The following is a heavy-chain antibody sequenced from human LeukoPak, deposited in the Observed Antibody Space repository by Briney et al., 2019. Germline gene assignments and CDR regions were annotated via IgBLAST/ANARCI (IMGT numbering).Heavy chain of an antibody. D-gene: IGHD1-26*01. CDR3: ARGLGATLDY. V-gene: IGHV4-39*07. Sequence: KTSETLSLTCTVSGGSISSSSYYWGWIRQPPGKGLEWIGSIYYSGSTYYNPSLKSRVTISVDTSKNQFSLKLSSVTAADTAVYYCARGLGATLDYWGQGTLVTVSS. CDR1: GGSISSSSYY. J-gene: IGHJ4*02. CDR2: IYYSGST.